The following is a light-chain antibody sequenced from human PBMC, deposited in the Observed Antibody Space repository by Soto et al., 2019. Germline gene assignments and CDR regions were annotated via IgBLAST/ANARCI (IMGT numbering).Light chain of an antibody. CDR1: QDINRW. J-gene: IGKJ5*01. V-gene: IGKV1-12*01. CDR3: QQSYSLPPIT. Sequence: DIQMTQSPSSLSASVGDRVTITCRASQDINRWLAWYQQKPGKAPKVLIYAASSLQSGVPSRFSGSGSGTDFTLTISSLQPEDFATYYCQQSYSLPPITFGQGTRLEIK. CDR2: AAS.